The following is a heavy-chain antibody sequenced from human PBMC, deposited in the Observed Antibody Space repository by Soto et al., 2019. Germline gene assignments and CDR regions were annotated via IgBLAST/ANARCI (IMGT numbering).Heavy chain of an antibody. V-gene: IGHV3-7*01. J-gene: IGHJ4*02. CDR3: ARYIRTAGGSYRPAY. D-gene: IGHD3-16*02. CDR2: IRQGGNEK. CDR1: GFMFSTYL. Sequence: GGSLRLSCTASGFMFSTYLMSWVRQAPGKGLEWVANIRQGGNEKFYVDSVKGRFTISRDNAKNTLYLQMNSLRAEDTAVYYCARYIRTAGGSYRPAYWGQGTLVIVSS.